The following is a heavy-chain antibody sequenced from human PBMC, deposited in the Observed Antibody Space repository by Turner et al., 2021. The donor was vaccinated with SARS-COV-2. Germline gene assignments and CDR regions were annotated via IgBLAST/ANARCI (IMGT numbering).Heavy chain of an antibody. J-gene: IGHJ4*02. CDR3: ARELAGRFGGATEIDY. V-gene: IGHV3-21*01. Sequence: VQLVESGGGLVMPGGSLRLSCAASGFTFSSYSMNWVRQAPGKGLEWVSFISSSSSYIYYADSVKGRFTISRDNAKNSLYLQMNSLRAEDTAVYYCARELAGRFGGATEIDYWGQGTLVTVSS. D-gene: IGHD1-26*01. CDR1: GFTFSSYS. CDR2: ISSSSSYI.